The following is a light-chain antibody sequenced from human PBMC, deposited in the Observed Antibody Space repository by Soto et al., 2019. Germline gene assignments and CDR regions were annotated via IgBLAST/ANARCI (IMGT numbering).Light chain of an antibody. V-gene: IGLV2-11*01. CDR3: CSYAGNYSYV. CDR2: DVS. CDR1: ISDIGRYNY. J-gene: IGLJ1*01. Sequence: QSVLTQPRPLSGSPGQSVTISCTGTISDIGRYNYVSWYQHHPGKAPQLIIYDVSKRPSGVPDRFSGSKSGNTASLTISGLQAEDEADHYCCSYAGNYSYVFGTGTKVTVL.